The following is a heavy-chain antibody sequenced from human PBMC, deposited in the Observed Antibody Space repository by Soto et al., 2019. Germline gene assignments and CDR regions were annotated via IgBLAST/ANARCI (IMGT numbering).Heavy chain of an antibody. V-gene: IGHV3-33*01. CDR3: ARDLFDRVDNPNYFDY. CDR2: IWYDGSNK. Sequence: GGSLRLSCAASGFTFSSYGMHWVRQAPGKGLEWVAVIWYDGSNKYYADSVKGRFTISRDNSKNTLYLQMNSLRAEDTAVYYCARDLFDRVDNPNYFDYWGQGTLVTVSS. CDR1: GFTFSSYG. D-gene: IGHD3-9*01. J-gene: IGHJ4*02.